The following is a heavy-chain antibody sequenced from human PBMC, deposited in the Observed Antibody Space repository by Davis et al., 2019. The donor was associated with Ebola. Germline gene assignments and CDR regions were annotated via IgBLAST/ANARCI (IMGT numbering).Heavy chain of an antibody. J-gene: IGHJ6*04. CDR2: ISAYNGNT. CDR1: GYTFTSYG. CDR3: ARDSVFDIVATGDYYYGMDV. V-gene: IGHV1-18*04. Sequence: ASVTVSCMASGYTFTSYGISWVRQAPGQGLEWIGWISAYNGNTNYAQKLQGRVTMTTDTSTSTAYMELRSLRSDDTAVYYCARDSVFDIVATGDYYYGMDVWGKGTTVTVSS. D-gene: IGHD5-12*01.